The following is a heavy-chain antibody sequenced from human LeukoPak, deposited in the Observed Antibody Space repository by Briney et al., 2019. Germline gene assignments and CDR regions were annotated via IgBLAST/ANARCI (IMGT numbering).Heavy chain of an antibody. D-gene: IGHD2-21*02. CDR3: ARSYCGGDCYWTIDY. J-gene: IGHJ4*02. CDR1: GYTFTGYY. V-gene: IGHV1-2*02. CDR2: INPNTGVT. Sequence: ASVKVSSKASGYTFTGYYMHWVRQAPGQGLTWMGWINPNTGVTNYAQKFQGRVTMTRATSINTAYMELDRLTSDDTAIYYCARSYCGGDCYWTIDYWGQGTLVTVSS.